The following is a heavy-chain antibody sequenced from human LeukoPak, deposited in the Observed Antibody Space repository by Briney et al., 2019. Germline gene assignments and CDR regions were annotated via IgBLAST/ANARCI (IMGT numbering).Heavy chain of an antibody. J-gene: IGHJ4*02. CDR2: INPSGGST. V-gene: IGHV1-46*01. D-gene: IGHD3-22*01. CDR1: GYTFTSYY. CDR3: ARGDLNYYDSSGYYALHLGY. Sequence: ASVKVSCKASGYTFTSYYMHWVRQAPGQGLEWMGIINPSGGSTSYAQKFQGRVTMTRDMSTSTVYMELSSLRSEDTAVYYCARGDLNYYDSSGYYALHLGYWGQGTLVTVSS.